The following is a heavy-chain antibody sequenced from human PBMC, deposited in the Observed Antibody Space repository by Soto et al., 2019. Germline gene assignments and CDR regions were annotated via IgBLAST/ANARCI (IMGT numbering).Heavy chain of an antibody. CDR3: TTDPGLSDYIWGSYRVL. CDR1: GFTFSNAW. D-gene: IGHD3-16*02. Sequence: GGSLRLSCAASGFTFSNAWMNWVRQAPGKGLEWVGRIKSKTDGGTTDYAAPVKGRFTISRDDSKNTLYLQMNSLKTEDTAVYYCTTDPGLSDYIWGSYRVLWGQGTLVTVSS. V-gene: IGHV3-15*07. J-gene: IGHJ4*02. CDR2: IKSKTDGGTT.